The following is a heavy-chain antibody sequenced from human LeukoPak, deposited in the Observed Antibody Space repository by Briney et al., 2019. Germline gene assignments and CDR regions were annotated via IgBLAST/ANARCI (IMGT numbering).Heavy chain of an antibody. V-gene: IGHV4-34*01. CDR1: GGSFSGYY. J-gene: IGHJ5*02. CDR2: INHSGST. Sequence: SETLSLTCAVYGGSFSGYYWSWIRQPPGKGLEWIGEINHSGSTNYNPSLKSRVTISVDTSKNQFSLKPSSVTAADTAVYYCARGPSITIFGVVIISWFDPWGQGTLVTASS. D-gene: IGHD3-3*01. CDR3: ARGPSITIFGVVIISWFDP.